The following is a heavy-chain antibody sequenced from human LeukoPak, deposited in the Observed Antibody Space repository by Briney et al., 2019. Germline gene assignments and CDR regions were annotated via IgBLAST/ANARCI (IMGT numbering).Heavy chain of an antibody. CDR1: GSTFINNG. Sequence: GASVTVSFKASGSTFINNGISWVRQAPGQGLEWMGWIYPYTGNTNYAQMVQGRVTMTTDTSTRTAYLELTSLTSDDTAVYYCARGGQQLVWFDSWGQGTLVTVSS. D-gene: IGHD6-13*01. CDR2: IYPYTGNT. CDR3: ARGGQQLVWFDS. V-gene: IGHV1-18*01. J-gene: IGHJ5*01.